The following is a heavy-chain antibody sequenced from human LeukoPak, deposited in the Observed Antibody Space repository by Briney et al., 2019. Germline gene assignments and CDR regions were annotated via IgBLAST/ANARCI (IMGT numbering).Heavy chain of an antibody. D-gene: IGHD3-22*01. CDR3: ARLTYYDSSGYYNDY. CDR2: INYSGST. V-gene: IGHV4-59*08. CDR1: GGSIRTYY. J-gene: IGHJ4*02. Sequence: PSETLSLTCTVSGGSIRTYYWSWIRQPPGKGLEWIGYINYSGSTNYNPSLKSRVTISVDTSKNQFSRKLSSVTAADTAVYYCARLTYYDSSGYYNDYWGQGTLVTVSS.